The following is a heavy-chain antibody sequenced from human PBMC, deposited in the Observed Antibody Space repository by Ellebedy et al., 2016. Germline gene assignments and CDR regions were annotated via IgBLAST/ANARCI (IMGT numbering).Heavy chain of an antibody. J-gene: IGHJ3*01. CDR2: IYGGGAS. Sequence: GGSLRLSXAASGFSVSSNDMSWVRQAPGKGLELVSLIYGGGASYYADSVKGRFTISRDNSKKTLYLQMSGLGAEDTAMYYCVTRHNGAYDLWGQGTMVTVSS. D-gene: IGHD2-8*01. CDR1: GFSVSSND. V-gene: IGHV3-53*01. CDR3: VTRHNGAYDL.